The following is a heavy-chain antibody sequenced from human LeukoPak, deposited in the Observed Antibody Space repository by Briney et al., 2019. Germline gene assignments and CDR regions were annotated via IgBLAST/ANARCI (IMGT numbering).Heavy chain of an antibody. CDR1: GFTFSSYG. V-gene: IGHV3-23*01. CDR3: ANDGAYYDSSTDAFDI. Sequence: GGSLRLSCAASGFTFSSYGMSWVRQAPGKGLEWVSYISSSGSTIYYADSVKGRFIISRDNSKNTLYLQMNSLRAEDTAVYYCANDGAYYDSSTDAFDIWGQGTMVTVSS. J-gene: IGHJ3*02. CDR2: ISSSGSTI. D-gene: IGHD3-22*01.